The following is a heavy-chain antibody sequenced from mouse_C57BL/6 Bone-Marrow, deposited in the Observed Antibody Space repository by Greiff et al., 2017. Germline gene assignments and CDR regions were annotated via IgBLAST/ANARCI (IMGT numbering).Heavy chain of an antibody. CDR1: GFNIKDDY. V-gene: IGHV14-4*01. Sequence: VQLKESGAELVRPGASVKLSCTASGFNIKDDYMHWVKQRPEQGLEWIGWIDPENGDTEYASKFQGKATITADTSSNTAYLQLSSRTSEDTAVYYCTTGGSSYYWCQGTTLTVTA. CDR3: TTGGSSYY. J-gene: IGHJ2*01. CDR2: IDPENGDT. D-gene: IGHD1-1*01.